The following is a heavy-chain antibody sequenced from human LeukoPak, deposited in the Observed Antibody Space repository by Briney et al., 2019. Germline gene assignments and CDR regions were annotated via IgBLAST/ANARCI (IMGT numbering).Heavy chain of an antibody. CDR3: AREQYYYDSSGYYYLYYYMDV. CDR2: IYTSGST. J-gene: IGHJ6*03. CDR1: GGSISSYY. D-gene: IGHD3-22*01. V-gene: IGHV4-4*07. Sequence: SETLFLTCTVSGGSISSYYWSWIRQPAGKGLEWIGRIYTSGSTNYNPSLKSRVTMSVDTSKNQFSLKPSSVTAADTAVYYCAREQYYYDSSGYYYLYYYMDVWGKGTTVTVSS.